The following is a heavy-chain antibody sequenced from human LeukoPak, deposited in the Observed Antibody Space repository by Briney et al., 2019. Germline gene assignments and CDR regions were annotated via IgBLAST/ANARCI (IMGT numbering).Heavy chain of an antibody. V-gene: IGHV3-74*01. CDR2: INGDGSST. Sequence: GGSLRLSCTASGFTFSNYAMNWVRQAPGKGLVWVSHINGDGSSTSYAGSVKGRFTISRDNAKNTLYLQMNSLKAEDTAVYYCARVYPYCARTNCWFEYWGQGTLVTVSS. CDR3: ARVYPYCARTNCWFEY. CDR1: GFTFSNYA. D-gene: IGHD2-2*01. J-gene: IGHJ4*02.